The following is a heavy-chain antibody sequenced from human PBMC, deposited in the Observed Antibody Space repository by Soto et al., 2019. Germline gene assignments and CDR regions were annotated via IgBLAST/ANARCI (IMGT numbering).Heavy chain of an antibody. Sequence: PSETLSLTCTVSGGSISSGGYYWSWIRQHPGKGLEWIGYIYYSGSTYYNPSLKSRVTISVDTSRNQFSLKLSSVTAADTAVYYCARVRRFIVATIRQYYFDYWGQGTLVTVSS. J-gene: IGHJ4*02. CDR2: IYYSGST. CDR1: GGSISSGGYY. V-gene: IGHV4-31*03. D-gene: IGHD5-12*01. CDR3: ARVRRFIVATIRQYYFDY.